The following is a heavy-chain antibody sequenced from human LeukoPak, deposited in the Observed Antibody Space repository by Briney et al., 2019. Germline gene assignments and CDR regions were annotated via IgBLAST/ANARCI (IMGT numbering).Heavy chain of an antibody. J-gene: IGHJ4*02. D-gene: IGHD1-26*01. CDR1: GFTFSSYS. CDR3: ARDGSGSYYGY. V-gene: IGHV3-30*03. Sequence: GGSLRLSCAASGFTFSSYSMNWVRQAPGKGLEWVAVISYDGSNKYYADSVKGRFTITRDNSKNTLYLQMNSLRAEDTAVYYCARDGSGSYYGYWGQGTLVTVSS. CDR2: ISYDGSNK.